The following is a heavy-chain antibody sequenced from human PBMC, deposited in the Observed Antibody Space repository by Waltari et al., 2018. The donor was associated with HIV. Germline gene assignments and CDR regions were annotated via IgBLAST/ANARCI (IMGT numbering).Heavy chain of an antibody. D-gene: IGHD3-22*01. CDR3: ARVKAYYYDNSGFYFFDY. Sequence: QVQLQESGPGLVQPSETLSLTCSVSGGSISDSFWSWIRLPPGKGLEWVGHVSSTGNAKYNPALQGRVAISVDTSKGQFSLRLTSVTAADTAVYFCARVKAYYYDNSGFYFFDYWGQGTLVTVSS. J-gene: IGHJ4*02. CDR1: GGSISDSF. CDR2: VSSTGNA. V-gene: IGHV4-59*01.